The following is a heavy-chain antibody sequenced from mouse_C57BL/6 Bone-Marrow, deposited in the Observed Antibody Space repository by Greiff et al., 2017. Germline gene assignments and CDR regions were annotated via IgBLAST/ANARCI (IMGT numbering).Heavy chain of an antibody. CDR1: GYTFTSYG. CDR3: ARLGDYYGSSYAWFAY. D-gene: IGHD1-1*01. J-gene: IGHJ3*01. V-gene: IGHV1-81*01. Sequence: QVQLKQSGAELARPGASVKLSCKASGYTFTSYGISWVKQRTGQGLEWIGEIYPRSGNTYYNEKFKGKATLTADKYSSTAYMELRSLTSEDSAVYFCARLGDYYGSSYAWFAYWGQGTLVTVSA. CDR2: IYPRSGNT.